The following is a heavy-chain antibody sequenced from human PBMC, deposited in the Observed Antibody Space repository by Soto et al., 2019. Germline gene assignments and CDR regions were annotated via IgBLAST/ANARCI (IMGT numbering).Heavy chain of an antibody. Sequence: QVQLQESGPGLVKPSETLSLTCTVSGGSISSYYWSWIRQPPGKGLEWIGYIYYSGSTNYNPSLKSRVTIPVDTSKNQFSLKLSSVTAADTAVYYCARDAASSSSWYVWFDPWGQGTLVTVSS. J-gene: IGHJ5*02. D-gene: IGHD6-13*01. CDR2: IYYSGST. CDR3: ARDAASSSSWYVWFDP. V-gene: IGHV4-59*01. CDR1: GGSISSYY.